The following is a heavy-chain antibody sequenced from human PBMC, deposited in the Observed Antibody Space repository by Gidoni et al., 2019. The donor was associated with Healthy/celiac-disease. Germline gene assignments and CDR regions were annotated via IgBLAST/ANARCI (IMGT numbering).Heavy chain of an antibody. CDR2: ISYDGSNK. CDR1: GFTFSSYG. J-gene: IGHJ4*02. Sequence: QVQLVESGGGVVQPGRSLRLSCAASGFTFSSYGMHWVRQAPGKGLELVAVISYDGSNKYYADSVKGRFTISRDNSKNTLYLQMNSLRAEDTAVYYCAAPDYYDSSGYLDYWGQGTLVTVSS. CDR3: AAPDYYDSSGYLDY. D-gene: IGHD3-22*01. V-gene: IGHV3-30*03.